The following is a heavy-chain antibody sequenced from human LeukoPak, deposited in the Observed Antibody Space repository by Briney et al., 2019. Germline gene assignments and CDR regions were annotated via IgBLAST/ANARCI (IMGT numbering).Heavy chain of an antibody. V-gene: IGHV4-61*08. D-gene: IGHD1-26*01. J-gene: IGHJ4*02. CDR2: IYYSGST. CDR3: ARGREWEPKVFDY. CDR1: GGSISRSDHY. Sequence: PSETLSLTCSVSGGSISRSDHYWSWIRQPPRKGLEWIGYIYYSGSTNYNPSLKSRVTMSVDTSKNQFSLKLNSVTAADTAVYYCARGREWEPKVFDYWGQGTLVTVSS.